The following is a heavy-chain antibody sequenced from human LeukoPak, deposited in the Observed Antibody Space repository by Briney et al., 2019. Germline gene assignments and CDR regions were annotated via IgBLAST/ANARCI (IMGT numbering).Heavy chain of an antibody. CDR3: ARGNHRVGATVFDY. J-gene: IGHJ4*02. V-gene: IGHV4-59*01. D-gene: IGHD1-26*01. CDR2: IYCSGST. CDR1: GGSISSYY. Sequence: SETLSLTCTVSGGSISSYYWSWIRQPPGKGLEWIGYIYCSGSTNYNPSLKSRVTISVDTSKNQFSLKLSSVTAADTAVYYCARGNHRVGATVFDYWGQGTLVTVSS.